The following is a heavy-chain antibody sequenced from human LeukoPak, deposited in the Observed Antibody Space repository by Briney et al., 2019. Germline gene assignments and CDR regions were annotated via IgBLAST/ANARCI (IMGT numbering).Heavy chain of an antibody. CDR3: ARGTFGGVISN. J-gene: IGHJ4*02. Sequence: PSETLSLTCTVSGDSISSDGWNWIRQPQGKGLEWIGYIYYSGSTNYNPSLKSRVTILVDTSKNQFSLNLRSVTAADTAVYYCARGTFGGVISNWGQGTLVTVSS. V-gene: IGHV4-59*01. CDR1: GDSISSDG. D-gene: IGHD3-16*02. CDR2: IYYSGST.